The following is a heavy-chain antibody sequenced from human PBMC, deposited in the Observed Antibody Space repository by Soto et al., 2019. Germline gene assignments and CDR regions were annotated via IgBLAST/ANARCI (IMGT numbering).Heavy chain of an antibody. D-gene: IGHD3-9*01. V-gene: IGHV4-59*08. CDR2: IFYTGSA. CDR3: ARLTTGYFANFDY. CDR1: GDSISSYY. Sequence: SETLSLTCTVSGDSISSYYWSWVRQPPGKGLEWIGYIFYTGSASYNPSLKSRVTISLDTSKSQFSLRLSSLTAADTAVYYCARLTTGYFANFDYWGQGTLVTVSS. J-gene: IGHJ4*02.